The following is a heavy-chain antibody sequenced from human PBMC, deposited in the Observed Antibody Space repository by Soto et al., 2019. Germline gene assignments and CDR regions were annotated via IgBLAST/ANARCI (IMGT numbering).Heavy chain of an antibody. CDR3: ARNSEHFDY. D-gene: IGHD3-3*02. V-gene: IGHV3-11*01. CDR1: GFTLSDYY. CDR2: ISSSSRTI. J-gene: IGHJ4*02. Sequence: QVHLVESGGGLVKPGGSLRLSCAASGFTLSDYYMSWIRQAPGKGLEWVSYISSSSRTIYYADSVRGRFTISRDNAEISGYLQMNSLRAEDTALYYCARNSEHFDYWGQGIMVTVSS.